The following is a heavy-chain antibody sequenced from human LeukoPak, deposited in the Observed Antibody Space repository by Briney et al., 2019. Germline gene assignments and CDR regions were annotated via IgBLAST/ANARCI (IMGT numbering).Heavy chain of an antibody. CDR2: ISSNGGST. V-gene: IGHV3-64*01. CDR3: AREYCSGGSCYYYFDY. J-gene: IGHJ4*02. CDR1: GFTFSSYA. D-gene: IGHD2-15*01. Sequence: GGSLRLSCAASGFTFSSYAMHWVRQAPGKGLEYVSAISSNGGSTYYANSVKGRFTISRDNSKNTLYLQMGSLRAEDMAVYYCAREYCSGGSCYYYFDYWGQGTLVT.